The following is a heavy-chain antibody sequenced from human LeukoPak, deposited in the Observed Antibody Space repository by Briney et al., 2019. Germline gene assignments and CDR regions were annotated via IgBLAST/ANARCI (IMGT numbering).Heavy chain of an antibody. V-gene: IGHV1-18*01. CDR1: GYNFITYG. CDR2: INPYHGKT. J-gene: IGHJ4*02. CDR3: ARDRIAAAVLDY. D-gene: IGHD6-6*01. Sequence: ASVKVSCKASGYNFITYGFSWVRQAPGQGLEWMGWINPYHGKTKYAQKFQGRVTMTTDTFTNTAHMELRSLTSDDTAVYFCARDRIAAAVLDYWGQGTLVTVSS.